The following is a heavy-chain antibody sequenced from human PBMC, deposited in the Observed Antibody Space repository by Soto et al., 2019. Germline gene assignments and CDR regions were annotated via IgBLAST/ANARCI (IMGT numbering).Heavy chain of an antibody. D-gene: IGHD2-8*01. CDR1: GGTFSSYA. Sequence: SVKVSCKASGGTFSSYAISWVRQAPGQGLEWMGGIIPIFGTANYAQKFQGRVTITADESTSTAYMELSSLRSEDTAVYYCARDRNGGLPGYYFDYWGQGTLVTVSS. J-gene: IGHJ4*02. V-gene: IGHV1-69*13. CDR2: IIPIFGTA. CDR3: ARDRNGGLPGYYFDY.